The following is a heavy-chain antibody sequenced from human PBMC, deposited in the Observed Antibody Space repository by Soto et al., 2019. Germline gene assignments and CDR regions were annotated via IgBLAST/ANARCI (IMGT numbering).Heavy chain of an antibody. CDR3: ARVVATTTVTSWFDP. CDR1: GGSISSYY. D-gene: IGHD4-17*01. J-gene: IGHJ5*02. Sequence: QVQLQESGPGLVKPSETLSLTCTVSGGSISSYYWSWIRQPPGKGLEWIGYIYYIGSTNYNPSLKRRVPISVDTSKNQFSLKLSSVTAADTAVYYCARVVATTTVTSWFDPWGQGILVTVSS. V-gene: IGHV4-59*01. CDR2: IYYIGST.